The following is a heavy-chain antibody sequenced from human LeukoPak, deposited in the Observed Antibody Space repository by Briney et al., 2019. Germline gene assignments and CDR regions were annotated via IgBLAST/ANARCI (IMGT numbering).Heavy chain of an antibody. D-gene: IGHD3-16*01. CDR1: GYTFTGYY. V-gene: IGHV1-2*02. J-gene: IGHJ6*02. CDR3: ARDPLHPRNLGELINDYYYYGMDV. Sequence: ASVKVSCKASGYTFTGYYMHWVRQAPGQGLEWMGWINPNSGGTNYAQKFQGRVTMTRDTSISTAYMELSRLRSDDTAVYYCARDPLHPRNLGELINDYYYYGMDVWGQGTTVTVSS. CDR2: INPNSGGT.